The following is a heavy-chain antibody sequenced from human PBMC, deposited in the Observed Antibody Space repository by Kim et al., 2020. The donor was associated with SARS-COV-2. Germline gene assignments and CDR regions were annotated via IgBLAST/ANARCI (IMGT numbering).Heavy chain of an antibody. Sequence: GGSLRLSCVGSGFTFSDHYIDWVRHAPGKGLEWVGRSRHKARSYSTEYAASVKGRFTISRGDSKNSVYLQLNSLKPEDTAVYYCGRVLVAATVMDVWGQGTTVTVYS. D-gene: IGHD1-26*01. CDR1: GFTFSDHY. CDR3: GRVLVAATVMDV. V-gene: IGHV3-72*01. J-gene: IGHJ6*02. CDR2: SRHKARSYST.